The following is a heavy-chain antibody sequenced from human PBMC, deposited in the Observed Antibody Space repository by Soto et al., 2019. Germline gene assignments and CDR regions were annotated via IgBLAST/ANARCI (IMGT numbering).Heavy chain of an antibody. CDR2: IYTSGST. CDR1: GGSIGSYY. D-gene: IGHD3-10*01. Sequence: SETQSLTTPFSGGSIGSYYGSWLRPPAGKGLEWIGRIYTSGSTNYNPSLKSRVTMSVDTSKNQFSLKLSSVTAADTAVYYCARGIMVRGVGYYYYGMDVWGQGTTVTVSS. V-gene: IGHV4-4*07. J-gene: IGHJ6*02. CDR3: ARGIMVRGVGYYYYGMDV.